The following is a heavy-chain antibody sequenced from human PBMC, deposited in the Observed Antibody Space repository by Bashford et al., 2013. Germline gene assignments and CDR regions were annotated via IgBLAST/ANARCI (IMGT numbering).Heavy chain of an antibody. Sequence: WVRQAPGQGLEWMGWINPNSGGTNYAQKFQGRVTMTRDTSISTAYMELSRLRSDDTAVYYCASQYVSAFFDLWGRGTLVTVSS. J-gene: IGHJ2*01. CDR3: ASQYVSAFFDL. D-gene: IGHD2-8*01. CDR2: INPNSGGT. V-gene: IGHV1-2*02.